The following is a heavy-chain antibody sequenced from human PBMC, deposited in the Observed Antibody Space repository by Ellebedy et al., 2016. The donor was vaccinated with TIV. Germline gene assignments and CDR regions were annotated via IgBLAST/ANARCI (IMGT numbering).Heavy chain of an antibody. Sequence: GESLKISXVASEVTFRKSAMHWVRQAPGKGLEWVAFISYDSRNQYYADSVEGRFTISRDNSKSTLYLQMNSLRAEDTGLYYCASPWDLVPYYFYYMHVWGKGTAVAVSS. J-gene: IGHJ6*03. CDR2: ISYDSRNQ. CDR1: EVTFRKSA. D-gene: IGHD1-26*01. V-gene: IGHV3-30*04. CDR3: ASPWDLVPYYFYYMHV.